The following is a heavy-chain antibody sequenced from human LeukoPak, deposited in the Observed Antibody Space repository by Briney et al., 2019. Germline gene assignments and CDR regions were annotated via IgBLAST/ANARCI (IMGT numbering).Heavy chain of an antibody. J-gene: IGHJ4*02. V-gene: IGHV1-2*02. CDR3: ARTMVTFVGVIIESFDY. D-gene: IGHD3-16*01. CDR2: INPNSGGT. Sequence: VASVNVSFKSTGYTFTDYHMHWLRQPPGQGLEWMGCINPNSGGTNYAHKFQDRLTITSDTSIRTAYMDLSKLTSDDAAVYYFARTMVTFVGVIIESFDYWGEGTLVTVSS. CDR1: GYTFTDYH.